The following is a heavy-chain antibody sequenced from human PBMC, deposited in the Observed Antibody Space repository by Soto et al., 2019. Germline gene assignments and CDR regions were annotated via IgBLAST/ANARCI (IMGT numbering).Heavy chain of an antibody. Sequence: SETLSLTCTVSGGSISSGDYYWSWIRQPPGKGLEWIGYIYYSGSTYYNPSLKSRVTISVDTSKNQFSLKLSSVTAADTAVYYCARDRIVGATSPPYYYYYGMDVWGQGTMVTVSS. J-gene: IGHJ6*02. V-gene: IGHV4-30-4*01. CDR2: IYYSGST. CDR3: ARDRIVGATSPPYYYYYGMDV. CDR1: GGSISSGDYY. D-gene: IGHD1-26*01.